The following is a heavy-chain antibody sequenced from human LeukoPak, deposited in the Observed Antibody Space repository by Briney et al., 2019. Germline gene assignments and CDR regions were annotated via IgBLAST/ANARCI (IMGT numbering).Heavy chain of an antibody. CDR1: GFTFSSYS. V-gene: IGHV3-15*01. J-gene: IGHJ4*02. CDR2: IKSKTDGGTT. D-gene: IGHD1-26*01. Sequence: PGGSLRLSCAASGFTFSSYSMSWVRQAPGKGLEWVGRIKSKTDGGTTDYAAPVKGRFTISRDDSKNTLYLQMNSLKTEDTAVYYCTTSIVGAKYGDYWGQGTLVTVSS. CDR3: TTSIVGAKYGDY.